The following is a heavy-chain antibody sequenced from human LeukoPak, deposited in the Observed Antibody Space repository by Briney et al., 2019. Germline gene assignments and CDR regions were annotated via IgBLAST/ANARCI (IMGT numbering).Heavy chain of an antibody. Sequence: GGSLRLSCAASGFTFSGYAMSWVRQAPGKGLEWVSVIRGGADDTSYADSVKGRFTISRDNSKNTLFLQMDGLRVEDTAVYYCATSGFSGYDHPSWGQGTLVTVSS. CDR1: GFTFSGYA. V-gene: IGHV3-23*01. J-gene: IGHJ5*02. D-gene: IGHD5-12*01. CDR2: IRGGADDT. CDR3: ATSGFSGYDHPS.